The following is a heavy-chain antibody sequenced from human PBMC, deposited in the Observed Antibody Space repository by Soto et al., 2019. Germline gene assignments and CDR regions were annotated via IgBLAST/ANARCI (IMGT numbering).Heavy chain of an antibody. D-gene: IGHD6-13*01. CDR1: GGSISSYY. CDR3: ARAVGWSRSWYADWFDP. J-gene: IGHJ5*02. Sequence: PSETLSLTCTVSGGSISSYYWSWIRQPPGKGLEWIGYIYYSGSTNYNPSLKSRVTISVDTSKNQFSLKLSSVTAADTAVYYCARAVGWSRSWYADWFDPWGQGTLVTVSS. CDR2: IYYSGST. V-gene: IGHV4-59*01.